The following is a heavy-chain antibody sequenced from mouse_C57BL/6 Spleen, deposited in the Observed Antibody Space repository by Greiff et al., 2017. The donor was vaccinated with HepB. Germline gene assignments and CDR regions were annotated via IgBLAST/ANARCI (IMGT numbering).Heavy chain of an antibody. CDR2: IYPGSGST. D-gene: IGHD3-3*01. Sequence: QVQLQQPGAELVKPGASVKMSCKASGYTFTSYWITWVKPRPGQGLEWIGDIYPGSGSTNYNEKFKSKATLTVDTASSTAYMQLSSLTSEDSAVYYCARIGDSQSDYAMDYWGQGTSVTVSS. CDR3: ARIGDSQSDYAMDY. V-gene: IGHV1-55*01. CDR1: GYTFTSYW. J-gene: IGHJ4*01.